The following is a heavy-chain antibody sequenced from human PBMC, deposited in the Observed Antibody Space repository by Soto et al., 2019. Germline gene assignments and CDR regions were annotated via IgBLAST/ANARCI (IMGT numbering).Heavy chain of an antibody. Sequence: NPSETLSLTCTVSGGSISSYYWSWIRQPPGKGLEWIGYIYYSGSTNYNPSLKSRVTISVDTSKNQFSLKLSSVTTADTAVYYCAREIAAAKENWFDPWGQGTLVTVSS. CDR3: AREIAAAKENWFDP. V-gene: IGHV4-59*01. D-gene: IGHD6-13*01. J-gene: IGHJ5*02. CDR1: GGSISSYY. CDR2: IYYSGST.